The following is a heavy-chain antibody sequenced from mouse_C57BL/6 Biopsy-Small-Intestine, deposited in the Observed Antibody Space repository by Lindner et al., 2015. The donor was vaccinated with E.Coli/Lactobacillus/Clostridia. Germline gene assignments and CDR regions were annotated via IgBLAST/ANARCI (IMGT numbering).Heavy chain of an antibody. Sequence: SVKVSCKVSGGSFSSYTISWVRQAPGQGLEWMGRVIPILDTANYAQKFQGRVTITADKSTSTAYMELSSLRSEDTAVYYCATPPLVDDAFDIWGQGTLVTVSS. CDR3: ATPPLVDDAFDI. V-gene: IGHV1-74*01. CDR2: VIPILDTA. D-gene: IGHD2-3*01. J-gene: IGHJ3*01. CDR1: GGSFSSYT.